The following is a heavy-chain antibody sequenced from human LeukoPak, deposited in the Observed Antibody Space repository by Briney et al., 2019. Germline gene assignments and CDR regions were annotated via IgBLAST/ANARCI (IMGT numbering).Heavy chain of an antibody. D-gene: IGHD6-6*01. CDR3: AKGSSSSRPYYFDF. Sequence: GGSLRLSCAASGFTFSSYAMSWVRQAPGKGVEWGSAITSGGGDTYHADTVKGRITISRDNSRNTLYLQMNSLQVEDTAVYYCAKGSSSSRPYYFDFWGQGTLVTVSS. CDR2: ITSGGGDT. J-gene: IGHJ4*02. V-gene: IGHV3-23*01. CDR1: GFTFSSYA.